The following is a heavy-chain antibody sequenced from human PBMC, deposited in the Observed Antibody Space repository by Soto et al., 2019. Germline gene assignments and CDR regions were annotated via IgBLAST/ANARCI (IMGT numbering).Heavy chain of an antibody. J-gene: IGHJ4*02. D-gene: IGHD3-3*01. CDR2: IYYSGST. CDR1: GCSIISYY. CDR3: ARLGSDFWSGYLDY. V-gene: IGHV4-59*08. Sequence: LETLSLTCTVSGCSIISYYWSWIRQPPGKGLEWIGYIYYSGSTNYNPSLKSRVTISVDTSKNQFSLKLSSVTAADTAVYYCARLGSDFWSGYLDYWGQGTLVTVS.